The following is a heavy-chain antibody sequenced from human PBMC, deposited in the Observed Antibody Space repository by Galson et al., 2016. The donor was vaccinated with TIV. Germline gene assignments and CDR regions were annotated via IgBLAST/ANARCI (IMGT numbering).Heavy chain of an antibody. CDR2: IENDGSNK. D-gene: IGHD1-7*01. V-gene: IGHV3-30*02. CDR3: TKDQGQVGNYFGHAFDI. Sequence: SLRLSCAASGLSFSGHGMHWVRKDPGKGLEGVAFIENDGSNKYYPDSMTGRFTVSRDNPKNTLYLHMNSLRPEDTAIYYFTKDQGQVGNYFGHAFDIWGQGTMVTVSS. J-gene: IGHJ3*02. CDR1: GLSFSGHG.